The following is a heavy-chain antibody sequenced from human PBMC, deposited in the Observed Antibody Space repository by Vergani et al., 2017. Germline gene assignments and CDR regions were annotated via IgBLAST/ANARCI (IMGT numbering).Heavy chain of an antibody. D-gene: IGHD5-18*01. CDR1: GGTFSSYA. Sequence: QVQLVQSGAEVKKPGSSVKVSCKASGGTFSSYAISWVRQAPGQGLEWMGGIIPIFGTANYAQEFQGRVTITADESTGTAYMELSSLRSEDTAVYYCARSLSTAMVYDPFDYWGQGTLVTVSS. V-gene: IGHV1-69*01. CDR2: IIPIFGTA. CDR3: ARSLSTAMVYDPFDY. J-gene: IGHJ4*02.